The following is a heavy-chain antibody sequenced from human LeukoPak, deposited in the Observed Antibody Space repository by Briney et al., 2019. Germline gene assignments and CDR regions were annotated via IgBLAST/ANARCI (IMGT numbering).Heavy chain of an antibody. CDR2: ISSSSSYT. Sequence: PGGSLRLSCAASGFTFSDYYMSWIRQAPGKGLEWVSYISSSSSYTNYADSVKGRFTISRDNAKNSLYLQMNSLRAEDTAVYYCARDPSGTYYGDYWGQGTLVTVSS. CDR3: ARDPSGTYYGDY. V-gene: IGHV3-11*06. J-gene: IGHJ4*02. D-gene: IGHD1-26*01. CDR1: GFTFSDYY.